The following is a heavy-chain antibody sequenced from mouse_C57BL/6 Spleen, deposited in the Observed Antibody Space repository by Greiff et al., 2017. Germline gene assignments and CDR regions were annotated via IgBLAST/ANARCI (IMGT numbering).Heavy chain of an antibody. CDR2: ISYDGSN. Sequence: ESGPGLVKPSQSLSLTCSVTGYSITSGYYWNWIRQFPGNKLEWMGYISYDGSNNYNPSLKNRISITRDTSKNQFFLKLNSVTTEDTATYYCARGLNWADLDYWGQGTTLTVSS. V-gene: IGHV3-6*01. D-gene: IGHD4-1*01. J-gene: IGHJ2*01. CDR3: ARGLNWADLDY. CDR1: GYSITSGYY.